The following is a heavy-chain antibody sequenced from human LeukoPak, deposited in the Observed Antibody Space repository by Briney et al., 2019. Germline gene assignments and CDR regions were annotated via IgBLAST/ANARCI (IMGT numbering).Heavy chain of an antibody. CDR3: ARSPAGANYYLDV. V-gene: IGHV3-48*03. Sequence: GGSLRLSCAASGFTFSSFAMNWVRQAPGKGLEWVSYISSSGSTMYYADSVKGRFTISRDNAKNSLSLQMNSLRAEDTAVYYCARSPAGANYYLDVWGKGTTVTISS. CDR1: GFTFSSFA. J-gene: IGHJ6*03. CDR2: ISSSGSTM. D-gene: IGHD1-14*01.